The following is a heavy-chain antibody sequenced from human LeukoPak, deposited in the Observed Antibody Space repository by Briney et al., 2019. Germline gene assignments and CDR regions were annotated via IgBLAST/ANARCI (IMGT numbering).Heavy chain of an antibody. D-gene: IGHD3-3*01. Sequence: GGSLRLSCAASGFTSSSYAMHCVRQAPRKGLEYVSAISSNGGSTYYEDAVKGKFTISRDNSKNTQYLQMSSLRAEDTAVYYCVKGVRGYDDVWSGYYDFDYWGQGTLVTVSS. CDR1: GFTSSSYA. CDR3: VKGVRGYDDVWSGYYDFDY. CDR2: ISSNGGST. V-gene: IGHV3-64D*09. J-gene: IGHJ4*02.